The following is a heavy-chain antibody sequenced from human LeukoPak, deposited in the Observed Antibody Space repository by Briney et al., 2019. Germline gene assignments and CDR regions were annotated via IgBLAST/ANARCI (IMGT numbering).Heavy chain of an antibody. V-gene: IGHV3-7*03. CDR2: IKQDGSEK. CDR1: GFTFSSHW. J-gene: IGHJ4*02. CDR3: ARDFGRPTTFDY. D-gene: IGHD3-3*01. Sequence: GGSLRLSCAASGFTFSSHWMSWVRQPPGKGLERVATIKQDGSEKYYVGSVNGRFTISRDNAKNSLYLQMNSLRAEDTGMYYCARDFGRPTTFDYWGQGTLVTVSS.